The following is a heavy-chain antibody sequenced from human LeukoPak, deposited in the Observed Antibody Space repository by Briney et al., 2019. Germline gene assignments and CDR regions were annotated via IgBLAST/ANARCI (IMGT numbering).Heavy chain of an antibody. J-gene: IGHJ5*02. D-gene: IGHD3-3*01. V-gene: IGHV1-8*01. CDR3: ARGVSVRFLEWFETNWFDP. CDR2: MNPDSGNT. Sequence: ASVKVSCKASGYTFTSYDINWVRQATGQGLEWMGWMNPDSGNTGYAQKFQGRVTMTRNTSISTAYMELSSLRSEDTAVYYCARGVSVRFLEWFETNWFDPWGQGTLVTVSS. CDR1: GYTFTSYD.